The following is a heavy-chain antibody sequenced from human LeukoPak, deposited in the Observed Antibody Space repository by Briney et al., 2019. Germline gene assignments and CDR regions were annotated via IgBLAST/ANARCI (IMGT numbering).Heavy chain of an antibody. CDR1: GFTFSSYS. V-gene: IGHV3-48*02. D-gene: IGHD1-26*01. Sequence: GGSLRLSCAASGFTFSSYSMNWVRQAPGKGLEWVSHITASGTAMFYADSVKGRFTISKDNAKNSLYLQMNSLRDEDTAVYYCASSGSYRFDYWGQGTLVTVSS. CDR3: ASSGSYRFDY. CDR2: ITASGTAM. J-gene: IGHJ4*02.